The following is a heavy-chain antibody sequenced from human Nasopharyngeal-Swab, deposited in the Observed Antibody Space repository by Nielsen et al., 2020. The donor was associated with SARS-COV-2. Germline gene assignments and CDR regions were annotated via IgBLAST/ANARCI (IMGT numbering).Heavy chain of an antibody. CDR2: ISWNSGSI. D-gene: IGHD3-10*01. CDR1: GFTFDDYA. CDR3: AKDTGHYYGSGLHDAFDI. V-gene: IGHV3-9*01. J-gene: IGHJ3*02. Sequence: GGSLRLSCAASGFTFDDYAMHWVRQAPGKGLEWVSGISWNSGSIGYADSVKSRFTISRDNAKNSLYLQMNSLRAEDTALYYCAKDTGHYYGSGLHDAFDISGQGTMVTVSS.